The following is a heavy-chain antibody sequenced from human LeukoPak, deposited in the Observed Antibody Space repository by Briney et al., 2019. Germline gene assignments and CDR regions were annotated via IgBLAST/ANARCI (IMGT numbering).Heavy chain of an antibody. CDR1: GGSFSGYY. J-gene: IGHJ4*02. D-gene: IGHD5-24*01. V-gene: IGHV4-34*01. CDR2: INHSGST. CDR3: ARGRRWLRD. Sequence: SETLSLTCAVYGGSFSGYYWSWIRQPPGKGLEWIGEINHSGSTNYNPSLKSRVTISVDTSKNQFSLKLSSVTAADTAVYYCARGRRWLRDWGQGTLATVSS.